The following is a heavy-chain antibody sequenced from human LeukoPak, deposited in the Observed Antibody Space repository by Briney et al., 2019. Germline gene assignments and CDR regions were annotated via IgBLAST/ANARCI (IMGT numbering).Heavy chain of an antibody. V-gene: IGHV1-46*01. CDR3: ARGAPGAGIDY. J-gene: IGHJ4*02. Sequence: ASVKVSCKASGYTFTNYYIHWVRQAPGQGLEWMGLINPSGGTTIYAQKFQGRVTMTRDTSTRTVYMELSSLRSEDTAVYYCARGAPGAGIDYWGQGTLVTVSS. CDR2: INPSGGTT. CDR1: GYTFTNYY. D-gene: IGHD6-19*01.